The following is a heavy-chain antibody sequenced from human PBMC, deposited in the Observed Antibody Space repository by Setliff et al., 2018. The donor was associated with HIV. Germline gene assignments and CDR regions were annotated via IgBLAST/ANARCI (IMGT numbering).Heavy chain of an antibody. J-gene: IGHJ4*02. CDR3: ARWGDGYNSYDF. V-gene: IGHV4-59*11. D-gene: IGHD5-12*01. CDR1: GGSIGIHY. CDR2: VYYTGST. Sequence: SDTLSLTCAVSGGSIGIHYWSWIRQPPGKGLEWIGTVYYTGSTIYNPSLQSRVIMSVETSRNQFSLNVNSLTAADTAVYFCARWGDGYNSYDFWGQGTLVTVSS.